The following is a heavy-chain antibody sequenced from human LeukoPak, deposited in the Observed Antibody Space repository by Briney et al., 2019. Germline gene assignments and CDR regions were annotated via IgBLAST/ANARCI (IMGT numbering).Heavy chain of an antibody. V-gene: IGHV4-59*01. D-gene: IGHD3-22*01. Sequence: SETLSLTCTVSGGSISSYYWSWIQQPPGKGLEWIGYIYYSGSTNYNPSLKSRVTISVDTSKNQFSLKLSSVTAADTAVYYCARDGSAGYYDSRDDAFDIWGQGTMVTVSS. J-gene: IGHJ3*02. CDR1: GGSISSYY. CDR2: IYYSGST. CDR3: ARDGSAGYYDSRDDAFDI.